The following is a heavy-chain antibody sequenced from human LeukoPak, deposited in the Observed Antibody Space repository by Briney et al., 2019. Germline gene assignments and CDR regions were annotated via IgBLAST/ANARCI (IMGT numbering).Heavy chain of an antibody. J-gene: IGHJ4*02. V-gene: IGHV5-51*01. D-gene: IGHD6-13*01. Sequence: GESLKISCKGSGYSFTSYWIGWVRQMPGKGQEWMGIIYPGDSDTRYSPSFRGQVTISADKSISTAYLPWSSLKASDTAMYYCARLMTKDTYSSSWYGDYWGQGTLVTVSS. CDR1: GYSFTSYW. CDR3: ARLMTKDTYSSSWYGDY. CDR2: IYPGDSDT.